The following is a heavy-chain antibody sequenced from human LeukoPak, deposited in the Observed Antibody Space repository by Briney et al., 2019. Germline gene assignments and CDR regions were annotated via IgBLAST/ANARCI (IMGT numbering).Heavy chain of an antibody. CDR1: GFTFSSYA. CDR2: ISGSGGST. CDR3: AKDYVEGVPAAISGTFDY. D-gene: IGHD2-2*02. Sequence: GGSLRLSCAASGFTFSSYAMSWVRQAPGKGLEWVSAISGSGGSTYYADSVKGRFTISRDNSKNTLYLQMNSLRAEDTAVYYSAKDYVEGVPAAISGTFDYWGQGTLVTVSS. J-gene: IGHJ4*02. V-gene: IGHV3-23*01.